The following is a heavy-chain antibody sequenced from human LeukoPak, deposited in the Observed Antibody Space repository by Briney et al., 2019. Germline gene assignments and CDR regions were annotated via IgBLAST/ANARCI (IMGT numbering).Heavy chain of an antibody. CDR1: GGTFSCYA. D-gene: IGHD3-22*01. J-gene: IGHJ3*02. Sequence: SVKVSCKASGGTFSCYAISWVRQAPGQGLEWMGGIIPIFGTANYAQKFQGRVTITADESTSTAYMELSSLRSEDTAVYYCARTMYYYDSSGYYHDAFDIWGQGTMVTVSS. CDR3: ARTMYYYDSSGYYHDAFDI. V-gene: IGHV1-69*13. CDR2: IIPIFGTA.